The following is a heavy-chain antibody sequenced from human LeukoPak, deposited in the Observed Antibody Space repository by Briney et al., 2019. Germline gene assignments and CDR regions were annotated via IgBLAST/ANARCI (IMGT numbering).Heavy chain of an antibody. CDR1: GGSISSYY. D-gene: IGHD2-8*01. Sequence: KASETLSLTCTVSGGSISSYYWSWIRQPAGKGLEWIGRIYTSGSTNYNPSLKSRVTMSLDTSKNQFSLRLTSVTPADTAVYYCAREAQGRSFPLYYFDSWGQGTLVSV. CDR2: IYTSGST. J-gene: IGHJ4*01. V-gene: IGHV4-4*07. CDR3: AREAQGRSFPLYYFDS.